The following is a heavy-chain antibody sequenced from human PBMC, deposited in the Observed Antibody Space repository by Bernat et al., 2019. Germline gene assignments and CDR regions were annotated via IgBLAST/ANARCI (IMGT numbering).Heavy chain of an antibody. V-gene: IGHV4-34*01. D-gene: IGHD2-2*01. Sequence: QVQLQQWGAGLLKPSETLSLTCAVYGGSFSDYYWSWIRQPPGKGLEWSGEINHSGSTNYNPSLKSRVTISVDASKNQFFLKLSSVTAAETAVFFCARGDIVVVPASRVYYYYIDVWGKGTTLTVSS. CDR1: GGSFSDYY. CDR2: INHSGST. CDR3: ARGDIVVVPASRVYYYYIDV. J-gene: IGHJ6*03.